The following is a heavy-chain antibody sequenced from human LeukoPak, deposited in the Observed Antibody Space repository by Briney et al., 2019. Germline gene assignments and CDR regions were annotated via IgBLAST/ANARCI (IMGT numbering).Heavy chain of an antibody. V-gene: IGHV3-9*01. D-gene: IGHD6-6*01. J-gene: IGHJ4*02. Sequence: QPGGSLRLSCAASGFTFDDYAMHWVRQAPGKGLEWVSGISWNSGSIGYADSVKGRFTISRDNAKNSLYLQMNSLRAEDTALYYRAKENSYSSSPFDYWGQGTLVTVSS. CDR3: AKENSYSSSPFDY. CDR2: ISWNSGSI. CDR1: GFTFDDYA.